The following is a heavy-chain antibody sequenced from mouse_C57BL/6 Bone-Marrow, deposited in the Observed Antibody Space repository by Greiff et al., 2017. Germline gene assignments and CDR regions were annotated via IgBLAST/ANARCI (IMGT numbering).Heavy chain of an antibody. CDR3: TATALWYFDV. CDR1: GFNIKDDY. V-gene: IGHV14-4*01. CDR2: IDPENGDT. Sequence: EVQLQQSGAELVRPGASVKLSCTASGFNIKDDYMHWVKQRPEQGLEWIGWIDPENGDTEYASKFQGKATITADTSSNTAYLQLSSLTSEDTAVYYCTATALWYFDVWGTGTTVTVSS. J-gene: IGHJ1*03.